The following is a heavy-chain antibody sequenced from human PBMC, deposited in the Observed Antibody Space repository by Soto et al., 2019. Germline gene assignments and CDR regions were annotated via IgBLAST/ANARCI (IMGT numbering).Heavy chain of an antibody. CDR2: IYYSGST. J-gene: IGHJ3*02. CDR1: GGSISSYY. D-gene: IGHD3-22*01. CDR3: ARVPYDSSGYYNVIAFDI. Sequence: SETLSLTCTVSGGSISSYYWSWIRQPPGKGLEWIGYIYYSGSTNYNPSLKSRVTISVDTSKNQFSLKLSSVTAADTAVYYCARVPYDSSGYYNVIAFDIWGQGTMVTVSS. V-gene: IGHV4-59*01.